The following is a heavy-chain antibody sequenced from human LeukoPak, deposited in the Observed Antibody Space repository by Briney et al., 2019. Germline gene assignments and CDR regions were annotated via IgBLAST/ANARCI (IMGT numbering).Heavy chain of an antibody. D-gene: IGHD1-1*01. CDR3: ARDLSGHWTYDY. CDR2: MNPNSGNT. CDR1: GYTFTSYD. J-gene: IGHJ4*01. V-gene: IGHV1-8*01. Sequence: ASVKVSCKASGYTFTSYDINWVRQATGQGLEWMGWMNPNSGNTGYAQKFQGRVTMTRNTSISTAYMELSSLRSEDTAVYYCARDLSGHWTYDYWGQGTLVTVSS.